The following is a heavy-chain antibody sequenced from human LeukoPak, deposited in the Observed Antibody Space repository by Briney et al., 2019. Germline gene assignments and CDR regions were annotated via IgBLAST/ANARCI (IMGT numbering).Heavy chain of an antibody. CDR2: IDPKSGDT. J-gene: IGHJ4*02. Sequence: ASVKVSCKASGYTFTGYYIHWVRQAPGQGLEWMGWIDPKSGDTNYAQKFEGRVTMTRDTSISTAYMEVRTVTYDDTAVYYCTRTRAAAMRAPAIDNWGQGTQVTVSS. V-gene: IGHV1-2*02. CDR1: GYTFTGYY. CDR3: TRTRAAAMRAPAIDN. D-gene: IGHD6-25*01.